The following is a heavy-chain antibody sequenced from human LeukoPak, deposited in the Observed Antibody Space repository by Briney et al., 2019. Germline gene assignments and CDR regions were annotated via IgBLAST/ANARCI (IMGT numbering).Heavy chain of an antibody. CDR1: GGSFSGYY. D-gene: IGHD6-13*01. J-gene: IGHJ4*02. V-gene: IGHV4-34*01. CDR2: INHSGST. CDR3: ARGVAAAGHFDY. Sequence: SETLSLTCAVYGGSFSGYYWSWIRQPPGKGLEWIGEINHSGSTNYNPSLKSRVTISVDTSKNQVSLKLSSVTAADTAVYYCARGVAAAGHFDYWGQGTLVTVSS.